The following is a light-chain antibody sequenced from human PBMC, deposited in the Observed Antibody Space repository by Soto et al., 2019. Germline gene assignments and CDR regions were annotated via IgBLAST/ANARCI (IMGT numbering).Light chain of an antibody. Sequence: IQVTQSPSSLSASVGDRVTITCRASQSISTYLHWYQQKPGKAPNLLIYAASTLQSGVPSRFSGSGSGTDFTLTISSLQPEDFATYFCQHGYSTPLTFGGGTKVDI. CDR1: QSISTY. CDR2: AAS. V-gene: IGKV1-39*01. J-gene: IGKJ4*01. CDR3: QHGYSTPLT.